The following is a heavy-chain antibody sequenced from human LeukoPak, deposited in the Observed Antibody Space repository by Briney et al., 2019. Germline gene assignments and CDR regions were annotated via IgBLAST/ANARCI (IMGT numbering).Heavy chain of an antibody. CDR1: GFPFDDFA. Sequence: PGGFLRLSCAASGFPFDDFAMHWVRQAPGQGLEWVSGISWESGSIDYADSVKGRFTISRDNAKNSLYLQMNSLRAEDTALYYCAKGTSNYYGSGSFDYWGQGTLVTVSS. V-gene: IGHV3-9*01. CDR3: AKGTSNYYGSGSFDY. J-gene: IGHJ4*02. D-gene: IGHD3-10*01. CDR2: ISWESGSI.